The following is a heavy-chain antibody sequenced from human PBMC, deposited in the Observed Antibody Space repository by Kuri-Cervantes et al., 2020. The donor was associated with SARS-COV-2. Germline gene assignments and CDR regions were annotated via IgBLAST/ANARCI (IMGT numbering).Heavy chain of an antibody. CDR2: ISYDGSNK. J-gene: IGHJ4*02. V-gene: IGHV3-30-3*01. Sequence: GESLKISCAASGFTFNSYAMHWVRQAPGKGLEWVAVISYDGSNKYYADSVKGRFTISRDNSKNTLYLQMNSLRAEDTAVYYCARDGYDSSGYYLDYWGQGTLVTVSS. D-gene: IGHD3-22*01. CDR3: ARDGYDSSGYYLDY. CDR1: GFTFNSYA.